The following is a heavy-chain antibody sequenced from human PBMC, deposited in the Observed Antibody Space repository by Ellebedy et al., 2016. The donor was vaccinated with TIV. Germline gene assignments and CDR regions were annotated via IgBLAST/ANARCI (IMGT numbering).Heavy chain of an antibody. CDR1: GGTFSSYP. CDR2: IIPVFATA. D-gene: IGHD2-2*01. V-gene: IGHV1-69*13. CDR3: ARDTIPYYYYYMDV. J-gene: IGHJ6*03. Sequence: SVKVSXXTSGGTFSSYPINWVRQAPGQGLEWMGGIIPVFATAKYAPKFQDRVTITADESTSTAYMELSSLRAEDTAVYYCARDTIPYYYYYMDVWGKGTTVTVSS.